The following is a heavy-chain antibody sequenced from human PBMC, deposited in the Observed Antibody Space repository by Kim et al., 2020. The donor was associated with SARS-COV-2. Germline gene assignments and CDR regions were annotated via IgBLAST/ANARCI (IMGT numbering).Heavy chain of an antibody. V-gene: IGHV4-59*09. D-gene: IGHD3-22*01. J-gene: IGHJ1*01. CDR3: ARGPNYYDSSGPEYFQH. Sequence: LKSRVTISVDTSTNQFSLKLSSVTAADTAVYYCARGPNYYDSSGPEYFQHWGQGTLVTVSS.